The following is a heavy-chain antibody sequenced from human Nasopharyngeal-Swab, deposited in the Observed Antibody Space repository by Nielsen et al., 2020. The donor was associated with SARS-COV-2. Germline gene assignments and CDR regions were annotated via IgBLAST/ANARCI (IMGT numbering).Heavy chain of an antibody. CDR3: AKVSSPYDFWSGYYTSYYYMDV. CDR2: ISGSGGST. CDR1: GFTFSSYA. J-gene: IGHJ6*03. D-gene: IGHD3-3*01. Sequence: GSLKISCAASGFTFSSYAMSWVRQAPGKGLEWVSAISGSGGSTYYADSVKGRFTISRDNSKNTLYLQMNSLRAEDTAVYYCAKVSSPYDFWSGYYTSYYYMDVWGKGTMVTVSS. V-gene: IGHV3-23*01.